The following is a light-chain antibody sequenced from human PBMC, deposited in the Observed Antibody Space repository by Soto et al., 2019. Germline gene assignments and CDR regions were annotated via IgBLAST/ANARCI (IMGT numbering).Light chain of an antibody. CDR3: QQYGSSPPIT. J-gene: IGKJ4*01. CDR1: QSISSY. CDR2: AAS. Sequence: DIQMTQSPSSLSASVGDRVTITCRASQSISSYLNWYQQKPGKAPKLLIYAASSLQSGVPSRFSGSRSGTEFTLTISSLQPEDFAVYYCQQYGSSPPITFGGGTKVDIK. V-gene: IGKV1-39*01.